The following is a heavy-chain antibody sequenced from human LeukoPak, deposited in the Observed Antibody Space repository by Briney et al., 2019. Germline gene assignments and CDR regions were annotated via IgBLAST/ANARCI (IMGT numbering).Heavy chain of an antibody. CDR3: AKVPSGELRSH. J-gene: IGHJ4*02. CDR2: ISYTSSTI. CDR1: GFTFSSYS. D-gene: IGHD3-10*01. Sequence: AGGSLRLSCAASGFTFSSYSMIWVRQAPGKGLEWISYISYTSSTIYYADSVRGRFTISRDNAKNSLYLQMSSLRAEDTAVYYCAKVPSGELRSHWGQGTLVTVSS. V-gene: IGHV3-48*01.